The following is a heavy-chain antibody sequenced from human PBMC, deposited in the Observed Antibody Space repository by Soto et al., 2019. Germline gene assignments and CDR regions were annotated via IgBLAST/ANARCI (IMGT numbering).Heavy chain of an antibody. CDR1: GGSFSGYF. V-gene: IGHV4-34*01. Sequence: QVHLQQWGAGLLKSSGTLSLTCAVYGGSFSGYFWNWIRQPPGKGLEWIGEINHSGSTNYNQSLTSRVTISVDTSKTQCSLKVNSGTAGDTAVYYCAGGFHYGSGDKGMDVWGQGTTVTVSS. J-gene: IGHJ6*02. CDR2: INHSGST. D-gene: IGHD3-10*01. CDR3: AGGFHYGSGDKGMDV.